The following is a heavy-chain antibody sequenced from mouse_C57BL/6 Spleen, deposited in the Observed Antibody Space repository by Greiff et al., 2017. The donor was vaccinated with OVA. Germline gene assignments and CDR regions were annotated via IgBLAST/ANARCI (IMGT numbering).Heavy chain of an antibody. V-gene: IGHV10-1*01. Sequence: EVQLQESGGGLVQPKGSLKLSCAASGFSFNTYAMNWVRQAPGKGLEWVARIRSKSNNYATYYADSVKDRFTISRDDSESMLYLQMNNLKTEDTAMYYCVREDGYYEFAYWGQGTLVTVAA. CDR3: VREDGYYEFAY. CDR1: GFSFNTYA. J-gene: IGHJ3*01. CDR2: IRSKSNNYAT. D-gene: IGHD2-3*01.